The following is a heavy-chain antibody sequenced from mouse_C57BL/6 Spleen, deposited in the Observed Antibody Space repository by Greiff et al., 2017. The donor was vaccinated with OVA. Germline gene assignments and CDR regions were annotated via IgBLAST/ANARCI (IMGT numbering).Heavy chain of an antibody. J-gene: IGHJ2*01. CDR2: IYPGDGDT. V-gene: IGHV1-80*01. Sequence: VQLVESGAELVKPGASVKISCKASGYTFSSYWMNWVKQRPGKGLEWIGQIYPGDGDTNYNGKFKGKATLTADKSSSTAYMQLSSLTSEDSAVYFCARETTVVGYFDYWGQGTTLTVSS. D-gene: IGHD1-1*01. CDR1: GYTFSSYW. CDR3: ARETTVVGYFDY.